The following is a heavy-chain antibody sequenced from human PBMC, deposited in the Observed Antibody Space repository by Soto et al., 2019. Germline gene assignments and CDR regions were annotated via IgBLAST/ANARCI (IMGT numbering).Heavy chain of an antibody. J-gene: IGHJ6*02. D-gene: IGHD4-17*01. CDR1: GFTFSSYA. CDR3: ARGGDYVTYYYYGMDV. Sequence: QVQLVESGGGVVQPGRSLRLSCAASGFTFSSYAMHWVRQAPGKGLEWVAVISYDGSNKYYADSVKGRFTISRDNSKNTLYLQMNSLRAEDTVVYYCARGGDYVTYYYYGMDVWGQGTTVTVSS. CDR2: ISYDGSNK. V-gene: IGHV3-30-3*01.